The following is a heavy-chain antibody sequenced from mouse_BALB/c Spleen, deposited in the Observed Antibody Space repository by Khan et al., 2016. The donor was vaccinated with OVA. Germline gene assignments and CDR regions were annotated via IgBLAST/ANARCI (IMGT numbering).Heavy chain of an antibody. J-gene: IGHJ4*01. CDR3: ASELGRYYAMDY. D-gene: IGHD4-1*01. V-gene: IGHV3-2*02. CDR1: GYSITRDYA. Sequence: EVKLEESGPGLVKPSQSLSLTCTVTGYSITRDYAWNWIRQFPGNELEWMGYISNSGSASYNPSLKSRIYITRDTSKNQFFLQLDSVTPEDTATYYCASELGRYYAMDYWGQGTSVTVSS. CDR2: ISNSGSA.